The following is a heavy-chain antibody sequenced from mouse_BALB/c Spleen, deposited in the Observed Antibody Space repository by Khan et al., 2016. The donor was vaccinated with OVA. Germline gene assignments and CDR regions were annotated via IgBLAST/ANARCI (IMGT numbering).Heavy chain of an antibody. CDR1: GYSITSDYA. CDR3: ATSGTITTVVATDFDY. V-gene: IGHV3-2*02. Sequence: EVQLQESGPGLVKPSQSLSLTCTVTGYSITSDYAWNWIRQFPGNKLEWMGYISYSGRTSYNPSLKSRISITRDTSKNQFFLQLNSVTTADTATYNCATSGTITTVVATDFDYWGQGTTLTVSS. CDR2: ISYSGRT. J-gene: IGHJ2*01. D-gene: IGHD1-1*01.